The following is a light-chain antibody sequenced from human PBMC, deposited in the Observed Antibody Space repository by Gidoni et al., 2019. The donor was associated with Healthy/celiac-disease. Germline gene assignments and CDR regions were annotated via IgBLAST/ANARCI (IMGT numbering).Light chain of an antibody. CDR3: QQYGSSPLT. J-gene: IGKJ4*01. V-gene: IGKV3-20*01. CDR1: QSFSSSY. CDR2: GAS. Sequence: EIVLPQSPGTLSLSPGERATLSCRASQSFSSSYLAWYQQKPGQAPRLLIYGASSRATGIPDRFSGSGSGTDFTLTISRLEPEDFAVYYCQQYGSSPLTFGGGTKVEIK.